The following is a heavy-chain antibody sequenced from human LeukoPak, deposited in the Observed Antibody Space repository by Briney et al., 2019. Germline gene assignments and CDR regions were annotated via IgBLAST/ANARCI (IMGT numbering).Heavy chain of an antibody. D-gene: IGHD2/OR15-2a*01. V-gene: IGHV4-4*02. CDR3: ASVILIQGYYYYMDV. Sequence: SETLSLTCAVSGGSISSNNWWIWVRQSPEKGLEWIGEIYHDGSTNYNPSLKSRVTISVDTSKNQFSLKLSSVTAADTAVYYCASVILIQGYYYYMDVWGKGTTVTVSS. CDR1: GGSISSNNW. CDR2: IYHDGST. J-gene: IGHJ6*03.